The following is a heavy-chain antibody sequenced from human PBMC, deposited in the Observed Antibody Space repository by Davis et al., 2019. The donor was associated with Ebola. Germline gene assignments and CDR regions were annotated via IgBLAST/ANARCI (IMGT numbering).Heavy chain of an antibody. V-gene: IGHV3-53*01. CDR3: ARVGGTRGALYSSGLWYFDY. Sequence: GGSLRLSCAASGFTVSSNYMSWVRQAPGKGLEWVSVIYSGGSTYYADSVKGRFTISRDNSKNTLYLQMNSLRAEDTAVYYCARVGGTRGALYSSGLWYFDYWGQGTLVTVSS. J-gene: IGHJ4*02. CDR2: IYSGGST. CDR1: GFTVSSNY. D-gene: IGHD6-19*01.